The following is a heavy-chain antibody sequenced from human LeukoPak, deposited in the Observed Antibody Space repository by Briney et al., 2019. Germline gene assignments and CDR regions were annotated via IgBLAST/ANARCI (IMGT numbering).Heavy chain of an antibody. CDR1: GFTFSDYW. J-gene: IGHJ4*02. V-gene: IGHV3-74*01. CDR2: INSDGSSA. D-gene: IGHD3-16*01. Sequence: GGSLRLSCAASGFTFSDYWIHWVRQAPGKGLVWVSHINSDGSSATYADSVKGRLTISRDNAKNTVYLQMNSLRAEDTAVYFCARGGVGCFDYWGQGGLVNVSS. CDR3: ARGGVGCFDY.